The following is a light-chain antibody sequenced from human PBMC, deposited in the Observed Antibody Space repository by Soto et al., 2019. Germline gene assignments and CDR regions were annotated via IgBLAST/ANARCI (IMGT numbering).Light chain of an antibody. J-gene: IGLJ2*01. CDR1: SSDVGGYNY. V-gene: IGLV2-8*01. CDR2: EVS. CDR3: SSYAGSNRV. Sequence: QSALTQPPSASGSPGQSVTISCTGTSSDVGGYNYVSWYQQHPGKAPKLMIYEVSKRPSRVPDRFSGSKSGNTASLTVSGLQAEDEADYYCSSYAGSNRVFGGGTKLTVL.